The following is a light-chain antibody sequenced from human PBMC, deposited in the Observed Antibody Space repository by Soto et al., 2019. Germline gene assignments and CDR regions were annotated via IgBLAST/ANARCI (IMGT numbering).Light chain of an antibody. V-gene: IGLV2-14*01. CDR3: TSYTSSSTLHV. CDR1: SSDVGRYNY. Sequence: QSVLTQPASVSGSPGQSITISCSGTSSDVGRYNYVSWYQQHPGKVPKLIIYEVSHRPSGVSNRFSGSKSGNTASLTISGLQTEDEADYYCTSYTSSSTLHVFGTGTKLTVL. J-gene: IGLJ1*01. CDR2: EVS.